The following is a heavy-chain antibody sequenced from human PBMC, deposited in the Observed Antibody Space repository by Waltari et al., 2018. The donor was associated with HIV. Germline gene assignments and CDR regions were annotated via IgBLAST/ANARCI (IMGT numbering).Heavy chain of an antibody. CDR1: GGSFSPYY. D-gene: IGHD4-17*01. CDR2: INNSGSI. J-gene: IGHJ2*01. CDR3: ATRGDYGDLPKHFDL. Sequence: QVELQQGGAGLLKPSETLSLSCAVSGGSFSPYYWSWIRQPPGKGLEWMGEINNSGSINFKPSLKSRLNISLDASKKQSSLHLTSVTAADTALYYCATRGDYGDLPKHFDLWGRGTLVTVSS. V-gene: IGHV4-34*02.